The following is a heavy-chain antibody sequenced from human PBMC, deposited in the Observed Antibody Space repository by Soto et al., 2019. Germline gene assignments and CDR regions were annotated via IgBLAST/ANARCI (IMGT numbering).Heavy chain of an antibody. CDR2: ISSSSSTI. CDR1: GFTFSSYS. J-gene: IGHJ5*02. D-gene: IGHD3-3*01. V-gene: IGHV3-48*02. Sequence: EVQLVESGGGLVQPGGSLRLSCAASGFTFSSYSMNWVRQAPGKGLEWVSYISSSSSTIYYADSVKGRFTISRDNVKNSLYLQMNSLRDEDTAVYYCARSVVYDFWSGYQPYPGRFDPWGQGTLVTVSS. CDR3: ARSVVYDFWSGYQPYPGRFDP.